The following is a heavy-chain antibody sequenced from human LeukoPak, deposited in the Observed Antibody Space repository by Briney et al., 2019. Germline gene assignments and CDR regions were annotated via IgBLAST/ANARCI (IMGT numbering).Heavy chain of an antibody. V-gene: IGHV1-18*01. J-gene: IGHJ3*02. CDR2: ISGYNGNT. CDR1: GYTLTRYG. Sequence: ASVKVSCKASGYTLTRYGMTWVRQAPGQGLEWMGWISGYNGNTNYAQKFQGRVTMTKDTSTSRVYMELRSLRPDDTAVYYCARDFEAVADEEGYDAFDIWGQGTMVTVSS. CDR3: ARDFEAVADEEGYDAFDI. D-gene: IGHD6-19*01.